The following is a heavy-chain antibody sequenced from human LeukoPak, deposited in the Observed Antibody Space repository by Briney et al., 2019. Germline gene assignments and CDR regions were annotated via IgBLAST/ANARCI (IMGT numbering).Heavy chain of an antibody. D-gene: IGHD5-18*01. Sequence: ASVKVSCKASGYTFTSYYMHWVRQAPGQGLEWMGWIHPNSGGTNYAQKFQGRVTMTRDTSISTAYMELSRLRSDDTAVNYCAKDSGDKTDYWGQATLVTVSS. J-gene: IGHJ4*02. V-gene: IGHV1-2*02. CDR1: GYTFTSYY. CDR3: AKDSGDKTDY. CDR2: IHPNSGGT.